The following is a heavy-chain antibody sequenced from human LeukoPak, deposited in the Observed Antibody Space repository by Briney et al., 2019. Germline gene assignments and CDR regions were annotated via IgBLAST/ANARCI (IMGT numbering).Heavy chain of an antibody. CDR1: GFTFDDYA. V-gene: IGHV3-43D*03. Sequence: GGSLRLSCAASGFTFDDYAMHWVRQAPGKGLEWVSLISWDGGSTYYADSVKGRFTISRDNSKNSLYLQMNSLRAEDTALYYCAKDATVTTSFRYYYYMDVWGKGTTVTISS. D-gene: IGHD4-17*01. J-gene: IGHJ6*03. CDR3: AKDATVTTSFRYYYYMDV. CDR2: ISWDGGST.